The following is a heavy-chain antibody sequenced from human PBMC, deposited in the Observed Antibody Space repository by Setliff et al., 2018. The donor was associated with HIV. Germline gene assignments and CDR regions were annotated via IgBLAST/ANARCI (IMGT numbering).Heavy chain of an antibody. CDR3: ARDDHYYDSGSLYSDWYFDL. J-gene: IGHJ2*01. Sequence: SVKVSCKASGGTFNSYAITWVRQAPGQGLEWMGGVIPRSGTAYHAQVRDRVTITADESTYTADMELSSLRSEDTAVYYCARDDHYYDSGSLYSDWYFDLWGRGTLVTVSS. V-gene: IGHV1-69*13. CDR2: VIPRSGTA. CDR1: GGTFNSYA. D-gene: IGHD3-10*01.